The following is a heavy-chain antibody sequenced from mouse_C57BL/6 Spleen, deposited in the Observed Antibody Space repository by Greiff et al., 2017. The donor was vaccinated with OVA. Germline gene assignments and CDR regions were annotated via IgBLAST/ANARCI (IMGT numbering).Heavy chain of an antibody. V-gene: IGHV10-1*01. CDR3: VRQILWGDYFDY. CDR1: GFSFNTYA. CDR2: IRSKSNNYAT. Sequence: DVHLVESGGGLVQPKGSLKLSCAASGFSFNTYAMNWVRQAPGKGLEWVARIRSKSNNYATYYADSVKDRFTISRDDSESMLYLQMNNLKTEDTAMYYCVRQILWGDYFDYWGQGTTLTVSS. D-gene: IGHD1-1*02. J-gene: IGHJ2*01.